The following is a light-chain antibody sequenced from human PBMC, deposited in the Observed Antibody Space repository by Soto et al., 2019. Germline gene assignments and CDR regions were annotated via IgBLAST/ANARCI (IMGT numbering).Light chain of an antibody. CDR3: QQYNSFPLT. J-gene: IGKJ4*01. CDR2: AAS. Sequence: DIQMTQSPSSLSASVGVRVTITCRASQGISSWLAWYQQKPEQAPKSLIYAASSLQSGVPSRFSGRGSGTDFTLTINSLQPEDFASYYFQQYNSFPLTFGGGTKVEIK. V-gene: IGKV1D-16*01. CDR1: QGISSW.